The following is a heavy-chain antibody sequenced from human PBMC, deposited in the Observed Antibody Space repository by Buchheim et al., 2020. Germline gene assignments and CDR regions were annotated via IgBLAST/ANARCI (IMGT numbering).Heavy chain of an antibody. J-gene: IGHJ4*02. CDR1: GFTFSDYY. Sequence: QVQLVESGGGLVKPGGSLRLSCAASGFTFSDYYMSWIRQAPGKGLAWVSYISSSGSTIYYADSVKGRFTISRDNAKNSLSLKMNSLRAEDTAVYYCAGDRANKRYFDWLPNADYRGQGTL. CDR3: AGDRANKRYFDWLPNADY. CDR2: ISSSGSTI. D-gene: IGHD3-9*01. V-gene: IGHV3-11*01.